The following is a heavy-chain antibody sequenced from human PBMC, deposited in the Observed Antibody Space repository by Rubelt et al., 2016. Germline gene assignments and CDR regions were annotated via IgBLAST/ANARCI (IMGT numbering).Heavy chain of an antibody. V-gene: IGHV3-23*04. CDR2: ISGSGDST. J-gene: IGHJ4*02. Sequence: EVQLVEFGGGLVQPGGSLRLSCAASGFTFSNFAMSWVRQAPGKGLEWVSLISGSGDSTYYADSVKGRFTISRDNSKKTLYLQMNSLRVEDTAVYYCAKDDSGGWYYWGQGTLVTVSS. D-gene: IGHD6-19*01. CDR3: AKDDSGGWYY. CDR1: GFTFSNFA.